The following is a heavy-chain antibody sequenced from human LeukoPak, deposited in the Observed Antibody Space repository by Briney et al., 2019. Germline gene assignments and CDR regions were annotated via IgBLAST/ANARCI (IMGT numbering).Heavy chain of an antibody. CDR1: GFSLSTSGMC. D-gene: IGHD3-22*01. CDR2: IDWDDDK. Sequence: SGPTLVNPTQTLTLTCTFSGFSLSTSGMCVSWIRQPPVKALEWLSRIDWDDDKYYSTSLKTRLTISKDTSKNQVVLTMTNMDPVDTATYYCARSLPPGYYDSSGSDAFDIWGQGTMVTVSS. J-gene: IGHJ3*02. V-gene: IGHV2-70*11. CDR3: ARSLPPGYYDSSGSDAFDI.